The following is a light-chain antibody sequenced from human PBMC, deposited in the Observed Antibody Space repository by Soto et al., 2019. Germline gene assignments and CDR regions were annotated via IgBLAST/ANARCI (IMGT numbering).Light chain of an antibody. CDR3: MQGLQTLT. J-gene: IGKJ3*01. V-gene: IGKV2-28*01. CDR2: LGS. Sequence: DIVMTQSPLSLSVTPGEPASISCRSSQSHLHSNGYDYLDWYLQKPGQSPQLLIYLGSNRASGVPDRFSGSGSGTDFTLKISRVEAEDVGIYYCMQGLQTLTFGPGTKVDIK. CDR1: QSHLHSNGYDY.